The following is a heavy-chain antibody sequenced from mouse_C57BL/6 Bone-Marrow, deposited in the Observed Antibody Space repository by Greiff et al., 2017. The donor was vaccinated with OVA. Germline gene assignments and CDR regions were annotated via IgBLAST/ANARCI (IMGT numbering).Heavy chain of an antibody. D-gene: IGHD1-1*01. CDR2: INPYNGGT. V-gene: IGHV1-19*01. J-gene: IGHJ3*01. CDR1: GYTFTDYY. Sequence: EVQVVESGPVLVKPGASVKMSCKASGYTFTDYYMNWVKQSHGKSLEWIGVINPYNGGTSYNQKFKGKATLTVDKSSSTAYMELNSLTSEDSAVYYCARDGSSSPWFAYWGQGTLVTVSA. CDR3: ARDGSSSPWFAY.